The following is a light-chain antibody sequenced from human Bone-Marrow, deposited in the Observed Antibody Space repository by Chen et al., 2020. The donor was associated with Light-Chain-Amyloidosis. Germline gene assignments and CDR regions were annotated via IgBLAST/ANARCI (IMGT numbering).Light chain of an antibody. CDR2: DAS. CDR1: QSISASY. CDR3: QHCGHSPKT. Sequence: IVLTQSPGPLSFSPGETATLYCTTSQSISASYLAWYQHKPGQAPRLLMYDASTRATGIPDRFSGSGSGTDFTLSISRLEPEDFAVYYCQHCGHSPKTFGQGTKVEIK. J-gene: IGKJ1*01. V-gene: IGKV3-20*01.